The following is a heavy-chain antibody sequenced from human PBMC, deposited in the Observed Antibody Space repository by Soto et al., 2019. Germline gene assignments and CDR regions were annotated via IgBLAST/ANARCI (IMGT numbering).Heavy chain of an antibody. CDR2: IYPGDSDT. V-gene: IGHV5-51*01. CDR1: GYSFTSYW. J-gene: IGHJ6*02. CDR3: AILSHDYSNYYYYYGMDV. D-gene: IGHD4-4*01. Sequence: GESLKISCKGSGYSFTSYWIGWVRQMPGKGLEWMGIIYPGDSDTRYSPSFQGQVTISADKSISTAYLQWSSLKASDTAMYYCAILSHDYSNYYYYYGMDVWGQGTTVTVSS.